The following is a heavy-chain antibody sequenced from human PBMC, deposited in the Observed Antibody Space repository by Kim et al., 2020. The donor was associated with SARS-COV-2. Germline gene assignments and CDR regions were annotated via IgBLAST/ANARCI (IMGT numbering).Heavy chain of an antibody. Sequence: GGSLRLSCAASGFTFSSYAMSWVRQAPGKGLEWVSAISGSGGSTYYADSVKGRFTISRDNSKNTLYLQMNSLRAEDTAVYYCAKARPPRRGYSYGTRGYYFDYWGQGTLVTVSS. D-gene: IGHD5-18*01. CDR1: GFTFSSYA. V-gene: IGHV3-23*01. CDR2: ISGSGGST. J-gene: IGHJ4*02. CDR3: AKARPPRRGYSYGTRGYYFDY.